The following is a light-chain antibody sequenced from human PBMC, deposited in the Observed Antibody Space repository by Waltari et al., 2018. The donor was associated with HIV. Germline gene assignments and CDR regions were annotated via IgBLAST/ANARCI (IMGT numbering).Light chain of an antibody. CDR1: SVATSTFSH. V-gene: IGLV2-14*01. J-gene: IGLJ1*01. CDR2: DVS. CDR3: SSYTSYARLV. Sequence: QTALTQPASVSGSPGPSITISCTGPSVATSTFSHVSWFQHHPGQAPKLIMFDVSVRPSGVSNRFSGSKSGITASLTISGLQTEDEADYYCSSYTSYARLVFGTGTRVTV.